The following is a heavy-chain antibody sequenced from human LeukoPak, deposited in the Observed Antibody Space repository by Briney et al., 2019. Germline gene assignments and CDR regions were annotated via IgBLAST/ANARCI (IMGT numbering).Heavy chain of an antibody. J-gene: IGHJ5*02. CDR1: GFTFDDYG. CDR2: INWNGGST. Sequence: GGSLRLSCAASGFTFDDYGMSWVRQAPEKGLEWVSGINWNGGSTGYADSVKGRFTISRDNAKNSLYLQMSSLRAEDTALYYCARDGYCSGGSCSIAYWFDPCGQGTLVTVSS. D-gene: IGHD2-15*01. CDR3: ARDGYCSGGSCSIAYWFDP. V-gene: IGHV3-20*04.